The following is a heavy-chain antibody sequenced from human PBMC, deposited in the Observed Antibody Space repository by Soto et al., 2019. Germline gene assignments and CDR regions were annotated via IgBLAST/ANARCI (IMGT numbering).Heavy chain of an antibody. J-gene: IGHJ4*02. D-gene: IGHD4-17*01. CDR3: ARDRPYGGNSQKFFDY. V-gene: IGHV3-74*01. CDR2: ISADGTYA. Sequence: EVQLVESGGGLVQSGGSLRLSCAASGFTFNTYWMHWVRQVPGKGLMWVSYISADGTYATYADSVKGRFTTSRDNAKNTLYLQVSSLSAEDTAIYYCARDRPYGGNSQKFFDYWGQGTLLTVSS. CDR1: GFTFNTYW.